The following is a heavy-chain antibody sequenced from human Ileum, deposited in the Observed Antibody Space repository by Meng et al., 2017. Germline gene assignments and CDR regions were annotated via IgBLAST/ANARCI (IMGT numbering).Heavy chain of an antibody. Sequence: QVQLVQSGPEVKKPGASVTVSCKASGFIFSSYDINWVRQAPRQGLEWMGWMNPNSGNTGFAQKFQDRITMTRDTSINTAYMELSSLTSKDTAVYYCARRTQSTGTALGYWGQGTLVTVSS. CDR1: GFIFSSYD. D-gene: IGHD1-1*01. CDR2: MNPNSGNT. V-gene: IGHV1-8*01. CDR3: ARRTQSTGTALGY. J-gene: IGHJ4*02.